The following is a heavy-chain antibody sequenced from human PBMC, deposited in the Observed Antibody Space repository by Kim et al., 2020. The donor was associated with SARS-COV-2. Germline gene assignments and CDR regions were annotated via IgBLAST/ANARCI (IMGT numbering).Heavy chain of an antibody. D-gene: IGHD3-3*01. CDR1: GGTFSSYA. V-gene: IGHV1-69*13. CDR2: IIPIFGTA. Sequence: SVKVSCKASGGTFSSYAISWVRQAPGQGLEWMGGIIPIFGTANYAQKFQGRVTITADESTSTAYMELSSLRSEDTAVYYCARVVPSRVRFLEWLFSYGMDVWGQGTTVTVSS. J-gene: IGHJ6*02. CDR3: ARVVPSRVRFLEWLFSYGMDV.